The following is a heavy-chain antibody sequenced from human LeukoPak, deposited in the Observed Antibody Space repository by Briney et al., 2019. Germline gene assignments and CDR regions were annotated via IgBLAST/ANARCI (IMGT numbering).Heavy chain of an antibody. CDR3: ARAGMAVAGFFDY. CDR2: IYSGGST. Sequence: GGSLRLSCAASGFTFSSYAMHWVRQAPGKGLEWVSVIYSGGSTYYADSVKGRFTISRDNSKNTLYLQMNSLRAEDTAVYYCARAGMAVAGFFDYWGQGTLVTVSS. V-gene: IGHV3-66*01. D-gene: IGHD6-19*01. CDR1: GFTFSSYA. J-gene: IGHJ4*02.